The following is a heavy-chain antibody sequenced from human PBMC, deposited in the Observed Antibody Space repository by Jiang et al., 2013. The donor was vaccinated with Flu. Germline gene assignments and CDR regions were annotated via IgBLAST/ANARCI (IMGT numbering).Heavy chain of an antibody. CDR2: IIPILGIA. Sequence: GAEVKKPGSSVKVSCKASGGTFSSYAISWVRQAPGQGLEWMGGIIPILGIANYAQKFQGRVTITADKSTSTAYMELSSLRSEDTAVYYCALVEMSMIVVVITARFDYWGQGTLVTVSS. D-gene: IGHD3-22*01. CDR1: GGTFSSYA. J-gene: IGHJ4*02. CDR3: ALVEMSMIVVVITARFDY. V-gene: IGHV1-69*04.